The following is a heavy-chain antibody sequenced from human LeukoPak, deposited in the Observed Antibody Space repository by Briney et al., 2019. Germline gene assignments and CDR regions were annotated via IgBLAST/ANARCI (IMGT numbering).Heavy chain of an antibody. CDR2: ISGSGGST. J-gene: IGHJ4*02. V-gene: IGHV3-23*01. CDR3: AKAYYYDSSGYYFDN. D-gene: IGHD3-22*01. Sequence: GGSLRLSCAASGFTFSSYAMSWVRQAPGRGLEWVSAISGSGGSTYYADSVKGRFTISRDNSKNTLYLQMNSLRAEDTAVYYCAKAYYYDSSGYYFDNWGQGTLVTVSS. CDR1: GFTFSSYA.